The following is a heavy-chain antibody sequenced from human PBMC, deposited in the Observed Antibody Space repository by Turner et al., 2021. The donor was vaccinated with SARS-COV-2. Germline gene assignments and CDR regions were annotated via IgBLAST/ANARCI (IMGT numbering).Heavy chain of an antibody. CDR2: IWYDGSNK. D-gene: IGHD4-17*01. J-gene: IGHJ3*02. Sequence: VQLVESGGAMVQPGKSLRLSCAASGFTFSSYGMHWVRQAQGKGLEWVAVIWYDGSNKFYADSVKGRFTISRDNSKNTLYLQMNSLRAEDTAVYYCARGAHGDYEDAFDIWGQGTLVTISS. V-gene: IGHV3-33*01. CDR3: ARGAHGDYEDAFDI. CDR1: GFTFSSYG.